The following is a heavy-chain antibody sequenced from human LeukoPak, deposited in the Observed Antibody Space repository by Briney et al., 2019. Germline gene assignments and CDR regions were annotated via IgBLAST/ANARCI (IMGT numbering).Heavy chain of an antibody. V-gene: IGHV4-34*01. Sequence: SETLSLTCAVYGGSFSGYYWSWIRRPPGKGLEWIGEINHSGSTNYNPSLKSRVTISVDTSKNQFSLKLSSVTAADTAVYYCATGGYYDSSSYHDAFDIWGQGTMVTVSS. CDR3: ATGGYYDSSSYHDAFDI. D-gene: IGHD3-22*01. CDR1: GGSFSGYY. CDR2: INHSGST. J-gene: IGHJ3*02.